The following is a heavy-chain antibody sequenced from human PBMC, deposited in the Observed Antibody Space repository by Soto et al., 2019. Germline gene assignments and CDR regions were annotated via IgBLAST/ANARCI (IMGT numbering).Heavy chain of an antibody. Sequence: TSETLSLTCTVSGGSISSGGYYWSWIRQHPGKGLEWIGYIYYSGSTYYNPSLKSRVTISVDTSKNQFSLKLSSVTAADTAVYYCARVSSGSYYPKVDYWGQGTLVTVSS. J-gene: IGHJ4*02. CDR1: GGSISSGGYY. D-gene: IGHD1-26*01. V-gene: IGHV4-31*03. CDR3: ARVSSGSYYPKVDY. CDR2: IYYSGST.